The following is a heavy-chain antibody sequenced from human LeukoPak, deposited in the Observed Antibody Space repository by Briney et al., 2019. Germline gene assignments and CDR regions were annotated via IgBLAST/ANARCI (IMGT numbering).Heavy chain of an antibody. V-gene: IGHV4-39*01. CDR2: IYYSGST. D-gene: IGHD3-9*01. J-gene: IGHJ4*02. Sequence: SETLSLTSSVSGDSIRRRSYYWGWIRQPPGKGLEWIGSIYYSGSTYYNPSLKSRVTISIDTSKSQLSLNLTSVTAADTAVYFCVDDSTGYYYFDYWGQGTLVTVSS. CDR3: VDDSTGYYYFDY. CDR1: GDSIRRRSYY.